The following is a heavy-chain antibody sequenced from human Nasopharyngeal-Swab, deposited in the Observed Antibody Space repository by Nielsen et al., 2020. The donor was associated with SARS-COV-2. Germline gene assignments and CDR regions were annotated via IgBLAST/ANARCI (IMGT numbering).Heavy chain of an antibody. CDR2: ISYDGSNK. Sequence: GESLKISCAASGFTFSSYWMSWVRQAPGKGLEWVAVISYDGSNKYYADSVKGRFTISRDNSKNTLYLQMNSLRAEDTAVYYCARDLGGGYCTTTNCPGSWGQGTLVTVSS. CDR1: GFTFSSYW. D-gene: IGHD2-2*01. J-gene: IGHJ1*01. CDR3: ARDLGGGYCTTTNCPGS. V-gene: IGHV3-30-3*01.